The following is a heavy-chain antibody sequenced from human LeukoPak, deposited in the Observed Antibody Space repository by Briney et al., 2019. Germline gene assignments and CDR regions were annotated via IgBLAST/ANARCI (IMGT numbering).Heavy chain of an antibody. CDR3: ARGGGVVVPAAIRSWFDP. CDR1: GFTFSSYA. V-gene: IGHV3-30-3*01. D-gene: IGHD2-2*02. J-gene: IGHJ5*02. Sequence: GGSLRLSCAASGFTFSSYAMHWVRQAPGKGPEWVAVISYDGSNKYYADSVKGRFTISRDNSKNTLYLQMNSLRAEDTAVCYCARGGGVVVPAAIRSWFDPWGQGTLVTVSS. CDR2: ISYDGSNK.